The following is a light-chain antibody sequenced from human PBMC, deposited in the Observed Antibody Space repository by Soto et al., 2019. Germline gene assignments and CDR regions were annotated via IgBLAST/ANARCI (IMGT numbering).Light chain of an antibody. CDR1: QGISDY. CDR2: AVS. CDR3: QQRTNSPPWT. V-gene: IGKV1-27*01. Sequence: DIQMTQSPSILSASVGDRVTIACRASQGISDYLAWYQQKPGKAPKVLIYAVSTLQSGVPSRFSGSGFGTDFTLTISSLQPEDVATYYCQQRTNSPPWTFGQGTRVELK. J-gene: IGKJ1*01.